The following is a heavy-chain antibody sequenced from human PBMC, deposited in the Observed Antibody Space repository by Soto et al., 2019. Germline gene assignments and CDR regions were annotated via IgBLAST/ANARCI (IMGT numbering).Heavy chain of an antibody. CDR2: ISASGVHT. CDR3: ARGPHAYYAVYGRIHG. J-gene: IGHJ4*02. Sequence: GGSQGLSCRVAGGKCSAYAMTWIRTNQGRGLDWVSGISASGVHTYYADSVKGGFTIPEDNSKKRVYWEMESLRVEDRAVYEGARGPHAYYAVYGRIHGWGQETLFPFS. V-gene: IGHV3-23*01. CDR1: GGKCSAYA. D-gene: IGHD3-3*01.